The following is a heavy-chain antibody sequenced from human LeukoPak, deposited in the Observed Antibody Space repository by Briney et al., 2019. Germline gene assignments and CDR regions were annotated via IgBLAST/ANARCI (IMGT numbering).Heavy chain of an antibody. CDR1: GFTFSSYA. CDR3: AKNDILTGKYYYYYMDV. CDR2: ISGSGGST. Sequence: GRSLRLSCAASGFTFSSYAMSWVPQAPGKGLEWVSAISGSGGSTYYADSVKGRFTISRDNSKNTLYLQMNSLRAEDTAVYYCAKNDILTGKYYYYYMDVWGKGTTVTVSS. V-gene: IGHV3-23*01. D-gene: IGHD3-9*01. J-gene: IGHJ6*03.